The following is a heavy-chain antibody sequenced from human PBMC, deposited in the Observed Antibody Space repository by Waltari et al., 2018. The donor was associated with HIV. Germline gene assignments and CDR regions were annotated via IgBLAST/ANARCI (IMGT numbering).Heavy chain of an antibody. CDR2: IIPVFGTT. V-gene: IGHV1-69*12. CDR1: GDTFSRYA. Sequence: QVQLVQSGAEVKKPGSSVKVSCKASGDTFSRYAISWVRQAPGQGLEWMGGIIPVFGTTNYAQKFQGRVTITADESTSTAYMELSSLRSEDTAVYYCASPISPGGMYYYGMDVWGQGTTVTVSS. CDR3: ASPISPGGMYYYGMDV. D-gene: IGHD3-16*01. J-gene: IGHJ6*02.